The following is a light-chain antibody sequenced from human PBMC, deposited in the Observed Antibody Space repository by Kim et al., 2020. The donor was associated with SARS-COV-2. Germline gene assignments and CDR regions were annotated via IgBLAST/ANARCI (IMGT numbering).Light chain of an antibody. CDR3: QTWDTGIRV. CDR1: SGHSSYA. J-gene: IGLJ3*02. V-gene: IGLV4-69*01. CDR2: VYRDGGH. Sequence: ASVQLTCILSSGHSSYAIAWHQQQPGKGPRFLMKVYRDGGHIKGDGIPDRFSGSTSGAERYLTISSLQPEDEADYYCQTWDTGIRVFGGGTQLTVL.